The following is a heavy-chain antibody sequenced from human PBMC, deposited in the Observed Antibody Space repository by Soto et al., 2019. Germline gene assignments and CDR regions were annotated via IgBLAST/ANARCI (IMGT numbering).Heavy chain of an antibody. Sequence: EVQLVESGGGLVQPGGSLRLSCAASGFTFRNYWMSWVRQAPGKGLEWVANIQEDGSERHYVDSVKGRFTIARDNGENSLFHEMHSLRAEDTAVYYCARENWYFDLWGRGTLVIVSS. CDR3: ARENWYFDL. V-gene: IGHV3-7*01. J-gene: IGHJ2*01. CDR1: GFTFRNYW. CDR2: IQEDGSER.